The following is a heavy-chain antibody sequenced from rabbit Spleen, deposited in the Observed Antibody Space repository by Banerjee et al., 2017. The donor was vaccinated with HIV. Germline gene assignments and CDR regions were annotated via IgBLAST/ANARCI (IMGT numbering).Heavy chain of an antibody. CDR2: IYAGSSGST. Sequence: QEQLEESGGDLVKPEGSLTLTCTVSGLSFSSSYYMCWVRQAPGKGLEWIACIYAGSSGSTYYASWAKGRFTISKTSSTTVTLQMTSLTAADTATYFCARDTGSSFSSYGMDLWGPGTLVTVS. D-gene: IGHD8-1*01. CDR3: ARDTGSSFSSYGMDL. V-gene: IGHV1S45*01. CDR1: GLSFSSSYY. J-gene: IGHJ6*01.